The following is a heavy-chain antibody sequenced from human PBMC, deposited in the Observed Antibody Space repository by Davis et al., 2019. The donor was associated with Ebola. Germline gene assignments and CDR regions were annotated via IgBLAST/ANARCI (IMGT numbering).Heavy chain of an antibody. J-gene: IGHJ4*02. Sequence: GESLKISCAASGLTFSSYAMSWVRQAPGKGLEWVSAISDSGGSTYYADSVKGRFTISRDNSKNTLYLQMNSLRAEDTAVYYCAKYPPTVAASSYFDYWGQGTLVTVSS. V-gene: IGHV3-23*01. D-gene: IGHD6-19*01. CDR2: ISDSGGST. CDR3: AKYPPTVAASSYFDY. CDR1: GLTFSSYA.